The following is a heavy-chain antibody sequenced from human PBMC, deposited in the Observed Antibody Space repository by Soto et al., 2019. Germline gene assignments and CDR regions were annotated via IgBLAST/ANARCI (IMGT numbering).Heavy chain of an antibody. Sequence: AGSLRLSCSASGFTFSSYDIHWGIRAPGEGLEYVSSSSYHGSTYYEVPVQGSLTIFTDNTSNTQYPRMSSLRAEDTAVYYCVKPPGYYSDNTTYYSVWGQGTLVTVSS. D-gene: IGHD3-22*01. CDR1: GFTFSSYD. V-gene: IGHV3-64D*06. CDR2: SSYHGST. CDR3: VKPPGYYSDNTTYYSV. J-gene: IGHJ4*02.